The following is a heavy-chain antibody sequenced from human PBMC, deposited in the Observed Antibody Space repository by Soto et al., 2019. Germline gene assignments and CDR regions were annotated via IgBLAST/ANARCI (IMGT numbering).Heavy chain of an antibody. Sequence: SETLSLTCTVSGGSISSGDYYWSWIRQPPGKGLEWIGYIYYSGSTYYTPSLKSRLTISVDTSKSQFSLKLSSVTAADTAVYYCARVPVVDTSAYYPNWFDPWGQGTLVTVSS. J-gene: IGHJ5*02. V-gene: IGHV4-30-4*01. D-gene: IGHD3-22*01. CDR2: IYYSGST. CDR3: ARVPVVDTSAYYPNWFDP. CDR1: GGSISSGDYY.